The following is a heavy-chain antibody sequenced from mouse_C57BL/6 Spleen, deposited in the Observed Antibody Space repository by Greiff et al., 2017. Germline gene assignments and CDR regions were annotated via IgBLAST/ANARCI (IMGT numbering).Heavy chain of an antibody. V-gene: IGHV1-61*01. CDR3: ARSDSNPYYYAMDY. J-gene: IGHJ4*01. CDR2: IYPSDSDT. CDR1: GYTFTSYW. D-gene: IGHD2-5*01. Sequence: QVQLQQPGAELVRPGSSVKLSCKASGYTFTSYWMDWVKQRPGQGLEWIGNIYPSDSDTHYNQKFKDKATLTVDKSSSTAYMQLSSLTSEDSAVYYCARSDSNPYYYAMDYWGQGTSVTVSS.